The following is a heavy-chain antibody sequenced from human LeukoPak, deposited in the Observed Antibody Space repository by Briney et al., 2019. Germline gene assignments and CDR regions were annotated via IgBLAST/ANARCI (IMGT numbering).Heavy chain of an antibody. V-gene: IGHV4-59*01. Sequence: SETLSLTCTVSGGSISSYYWSWIRQPPGKGLEWVGDIYYSGSTNYNPSLKSRVTISVDTSKNQFSLKLSSVTAADTAVYYCARVGGAYYDFWSGYYGPTYYFDYWGQGTLVTVSS. J-gene: IGHJ4*02. CDR3: ARVGGAYYDFWSGYYGPTYYFDY. CDR2: IYYSGST. D-gene: IGHD3-3*01. CDR1: GGSISSYY.